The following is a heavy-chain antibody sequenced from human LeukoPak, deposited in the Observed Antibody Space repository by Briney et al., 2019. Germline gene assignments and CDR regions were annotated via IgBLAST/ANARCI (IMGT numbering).Heavy chain of an antibody. CDR2: ISAYNGNT. D-gene: IGHD5-24*01. CDR3: ARENDGYSPLPDAFDI. J-gene: IGHJ3*02. Sequence: GASVKVSCKASGYTFTSYGISWVRQAPGQGLEWMGWISAYNGNTNYAQRLQGRVTMTTDTSTSTAYMELRSLRSDDTAVYYCARENDGYSPLPDAFDIWGQGTMVTVSS. CDR1: GYTFTSYG. V-gene: IGHV1-18*01.